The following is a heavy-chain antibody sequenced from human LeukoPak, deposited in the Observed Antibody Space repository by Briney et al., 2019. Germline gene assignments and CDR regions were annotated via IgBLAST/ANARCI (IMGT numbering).Heavy chain of an antibody. J-gene: IGHJ4*02. V-gene: IGHV3-7*01. CDR1: GLTFSMYW. Sequence: GGSLRLSCAVSGLTFSMYWMSWVRQAPGKGLEWVANIKQDGSEKHYVDSVKGRFTISRDNAKNSLYLQMNSLRAADTAVYYCVSQATYWGQGTLVTVSS. CDR3: VSQATY. D-gene: IGHD1-26*01. CDR2: IKQDGSEK.